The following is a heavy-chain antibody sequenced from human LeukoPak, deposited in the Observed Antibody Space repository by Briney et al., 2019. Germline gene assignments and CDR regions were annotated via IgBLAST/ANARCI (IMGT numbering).Heavy chain of an antibody. J-gene: IGHJ4*02. CDR1: GFTFSSYA. CDR3: AKDLTVVAPSGTFDY. CDR2: ISGSGGST. V-gene: IGHV3-23*01. Sequence: GGSLKLSCAASGFTFSSYAMSWVRQAPGKGLEWVSAISGSGGSTYYADSVKGRFTISRDNSRNTLYLQMNSLRAEDTAVYYCAKDLTVVAPSGTFDYWGQGTLVTVSS. D-gene: IGHD3-22*01.